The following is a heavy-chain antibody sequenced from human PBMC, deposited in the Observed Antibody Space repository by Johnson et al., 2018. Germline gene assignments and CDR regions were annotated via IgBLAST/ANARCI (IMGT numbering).Heavy chain of an antibody. V-gene: IGHV4-59*12. CDR3: ARIKRLGAFDI. CDR1: GGSISSYY. CDR2: IYYSGST. J-gene: IGHJ3*02. D-gene: IGHD3-16*01. Sequence: QVQLQESGPGLVKPSETLSLTCAVSGGSISSYYWSWIRQPPGKGLEWIGYIYYSGSTNYNPSLKSRVTMSVDTSKNTLYLQMNSLRAEDTAVYYCARIKRLGAFDIWGQGTMVTVSS.